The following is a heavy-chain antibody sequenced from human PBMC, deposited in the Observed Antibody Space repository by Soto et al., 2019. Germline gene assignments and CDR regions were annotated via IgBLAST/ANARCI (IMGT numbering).Heavy chain of an antibody. CDR3: ARGPTEYCSGGSCYRDGAFDI. CDR2: IGTAGDT. CDR1: GFTFSSYD. J-gene: IGHJ3*02. V-gene: IGHV3-13*01. Sequence: EVQLVESGGGLVQPGGSLRLSCAASGFTFSSYDMHWVRQATGKGLEWVSAIGTAGDTYYPGSVKGRFTISRENAKNSLYLQMNSLRAGDTAVYYYARGPTEYCSGGSCYRDGAFDIWGQGTMVTVSS. D-gene: IGHD2-15*01.